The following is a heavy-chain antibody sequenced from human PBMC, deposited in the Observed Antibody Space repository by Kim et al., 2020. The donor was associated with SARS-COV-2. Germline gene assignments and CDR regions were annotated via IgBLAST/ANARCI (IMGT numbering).Heavy chain of an antibody. V-gene: IGHV3-30-3*01. CDR2: IWSDASSE. CDR1: GFTLGNYI. CDR3: ATESPDITGTTCGGFEI. J-gene: IGHJ3*02. Sequence: GGSLRLSCAASGFTLGNYIMHWVRQAPGKGLEWVSLIWSDASSEHYAGSVKGRFTISRDNSKNTLYLQMNSLRAEDTAIYYCATESPDITGTTCGGFEIWGEGTLLTVSS. D-gene: IGHD1-20*01.